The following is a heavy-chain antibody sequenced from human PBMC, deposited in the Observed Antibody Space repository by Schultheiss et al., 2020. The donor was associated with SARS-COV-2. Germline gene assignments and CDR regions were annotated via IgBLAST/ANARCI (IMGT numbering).Heavy chain of an antibody. J-gene: IGHJ3*02. Sequence: GGSLRLSCAASGFTFSSYDMHWVRQATGKGLEWVSAIGTAGDTYYPGSVKGRFTISRENAKNSLYLQMNSLRAGDTAVYYCAKQTGYSSSWYGPPIWGQGTMVTVSS. CDR1: GFTFSSYD. V-gene: IGHV3-13*01. CDR3: AKQTGYSSSWYGPPI. CDR2: IGTAGDT. D-gene: IGHD6-13*01.